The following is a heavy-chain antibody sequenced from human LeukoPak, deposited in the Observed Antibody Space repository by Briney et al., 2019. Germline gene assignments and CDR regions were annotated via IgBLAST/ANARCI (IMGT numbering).Heavy chain of an antibody. CDR3: ARVMVQGVTIKYYFDS. CDR2: ISTSSSTI. V-gene: IGHV3-48*02. Sequence: SGGSLRLSCAASEFSFSTYNMNWVRQAPGKGLEWVSYISTSSSTIYYADSVKGRFTISRDNAKNSLYLQMNSLRDEDTAVYYCARVMVQGVTIKYYFDSWGQGTLVTVSS. CDR1: EFSFSTYN. D-gene: IGHD3-10*01. J-gene: IGHJ4*02.